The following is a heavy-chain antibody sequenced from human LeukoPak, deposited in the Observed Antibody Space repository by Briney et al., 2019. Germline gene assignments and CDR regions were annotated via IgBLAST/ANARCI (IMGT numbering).Heavy chain of an antibody. J-gene: IGHJ3*02. CDR2: ISGSGGST. D-gene: IGHD3-3*01. Sequence: GGSLRLSCAASGFTFSSYAMSWVRQAPGKGLEWASAISGSGGSTYYADSVKGRFTISRDNSKNTLYLQMNSLRAEDTAVYYCAKWTLGSVDFWSGLDAFDIWGQGTMVTVSS. V-gene: IGHV3-23*01. CDR3: AKWTLGSVDFWSGLDAFDI. CDR1: GFTFSSYA.